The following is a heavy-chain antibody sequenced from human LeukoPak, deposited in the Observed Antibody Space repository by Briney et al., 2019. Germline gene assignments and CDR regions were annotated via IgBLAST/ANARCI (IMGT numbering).Heavy chain of an antibody. CDR2: INPSGGST. CDR3: AREAGIGTWIGYCSGDNCRTRFDY. CDR1: GYTFTGYY. Sequence: GASVKVSCKASGYTFTGYYMHWVRQAPGQGLEWMGIINPSGGSTTYAQKFQGRVTMTRDTSTSTVYMELSSLRSDDTAVYFCAREAGIGTWIGYCSGDNCRTRFDYWGQGTLVTVSS. J-gene: IGHJ4*02. D-gene: IGHD2-15*01. V-gene: IGHV1-46*01.